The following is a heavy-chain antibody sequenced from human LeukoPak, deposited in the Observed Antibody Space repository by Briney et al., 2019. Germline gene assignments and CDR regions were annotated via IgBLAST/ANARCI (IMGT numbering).Heavy chain of an antibody. D-gene: IGHD1-14*01. CDR3: ARLGNRIDY. CDR2: IYYSGST. J-gene: IGHJ4*02. Sequence: SETLSLTCTVSGGSISSYYWSWIRQAPGKGLEWIGYIYYSGSTNYNPSLKSRVTISVDTSKNQFSLKLSSVTAADTAVYYCARLGNRIDYWGQGTLVTVSS. V-gene: IGHV4-59*01. CDR1: GGSISSYY.